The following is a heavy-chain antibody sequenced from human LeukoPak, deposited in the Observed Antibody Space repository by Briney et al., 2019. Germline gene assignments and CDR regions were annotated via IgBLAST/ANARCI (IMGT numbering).Heavy chain of an antibody. V-gene: IGHV3-7*05. CDR3: ASDRFYFGV. J-gene: IGHJ4*02. CDR1: GFTFSSYW. CDR2: IKLDGTEK. D-gene: IGHD3-16*01. Sequence: GGSLRLSCAASGFTFSSYWMHWVRQAPGKGLEWVANIKLDGTEKYYVDSVQGRFTISRDNAKNSLYLQMNSLRAEDAAVYYCASDRFYFGVWGQGTLVTVSS.